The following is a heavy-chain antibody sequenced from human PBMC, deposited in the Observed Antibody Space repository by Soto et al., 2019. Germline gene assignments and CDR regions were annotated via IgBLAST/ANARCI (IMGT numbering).Heavy chain of an antibody. D-gene: IGHD6-13*01. CDR3: ARKRVAAAGTRTGTFDYYYGMDV. J-gene: IGHJ6*02. CDR1: GGSISSSSYY. V-gene: IGHV4-39*01. CDR2: IYYSGST. Sequence: SETLSLTCTVSGGSISSSSYYWGWIRQPPGKGLEWIGSIYYSGSTYYNPSLKSRVTISVDTSKNQFSLKLSSVTAADTAVYYCARKRVAAAGTRTGTFDYYYGMDVWGQGTAVTVSS.